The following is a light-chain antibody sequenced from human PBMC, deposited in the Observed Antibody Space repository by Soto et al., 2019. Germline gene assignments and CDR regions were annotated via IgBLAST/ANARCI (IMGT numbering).Light chain of an antibody. CDR3: QQYGSSPFT. J-gene: IGKJ3*01. Sequence: EIWLTQSPGTLSLSPGERATLSCVASQSVSSNYLAWYQQKPGQAPKLLFYGASTRATGIPDRFSGSGSGTDFTLTISRLEPEDFAVYYCQQYGSSPFTFGPGTKVDIK. V-gene: IGKV3-20*01. CDR2: GAS. CDR1: QSVSSNY.